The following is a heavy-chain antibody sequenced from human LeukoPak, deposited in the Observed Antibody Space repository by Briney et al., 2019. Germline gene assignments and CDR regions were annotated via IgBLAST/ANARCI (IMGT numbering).Heavy chain of an antibody. Sequence: PGGSLRLSCAASGFTVSHNYMTWVRQAPGKGLEWVSVIYSGGSAYYADSVKGRFTISRDNSKNTLYLQMNSLRAEDTAVYYCARDMYYGDYEIDYWGQGTLVTVSS. CDR1: GFTVSHNY. CDR3: ARDMYYGDYEIDY. D-gene: IGHD4-17*01. V-gene: IGHV3-53*01. J-gene: IGHJ4*02. CDR2: IYSGGSA.